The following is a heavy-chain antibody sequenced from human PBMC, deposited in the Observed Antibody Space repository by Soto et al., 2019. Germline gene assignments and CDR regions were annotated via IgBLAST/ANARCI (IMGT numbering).Heavy chain of an antibody. CDR3: AKDFSAGPPYYYGMDV. CDR1: GFICSSYG. Sequence: VGSLRLSCAASGFICSSYGMHWVRQAPGKGLEWVAVISFNGNNKYNADSVKGRLTISRDNSNSTLFLQLDSLRPEDTAVYYCAKDFSAGPPYYYGMDVWGQGTTVTVSS. V-gene: IGHV3-30*18. J-gene: IGHJ6*02. CDR2: ISFNGNNK.